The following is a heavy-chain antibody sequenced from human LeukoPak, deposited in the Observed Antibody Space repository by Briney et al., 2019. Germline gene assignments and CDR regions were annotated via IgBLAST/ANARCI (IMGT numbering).Heavy chain of an antibody. CDR1: GGSLSDYY. V-gene: IGHV4-34*01. CDR3: ASRLRDSSGYYSGFDY. Sequence: SETLSLTCTVYGGSLSDYYWSWIRQPPGKGLEWIGEINHSGSTNYNPSLKSRVTISVDTSKKQFSLKLRSVTAADTAVYYCASRLRDSSGYYSGFDYWGQGTLVTVSS. D-gene: IGHD3-22*01. J-gene: IGHJ4*02. CDR2: INHSGST.